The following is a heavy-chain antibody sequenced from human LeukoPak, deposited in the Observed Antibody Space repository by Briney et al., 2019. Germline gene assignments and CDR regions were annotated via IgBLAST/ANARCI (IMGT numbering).Heavy chain of an antibody. V-gene: IGHV3-66*04. CDR2: IYGDGTT. CDR1: GFTVSNNY. J-gene: IGHJ4*02. D-gene: IGHD6-19*01. CDR3: VRPHSSGWHHY. Sequence: PGGSLRLSCAASGFTVSNNYMSWVRQAPGKGLEWVSVIYGDGTTYYADSVKGRFTISRDNSKNMLYVQMNSLRAEDTAVYFCVRPHSSGWHHYWGQGTLVTVSS.